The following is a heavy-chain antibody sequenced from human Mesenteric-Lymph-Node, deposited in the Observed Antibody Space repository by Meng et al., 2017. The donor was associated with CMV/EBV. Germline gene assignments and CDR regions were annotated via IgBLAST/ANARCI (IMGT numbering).Heavy chain of an antibody. V-gene: IGHV1-46*01. D-gene: IGHD3-10*01. CDR3: ASWERGVIGFSVDV. J-gene: IGHJ6*02. Sequence: ASVKVSCKASGYTFSSYYMHWVRQAPGQGLEWMGIINPSGGSTNYAQKFQGRVTMTRDTSTSTVYMELSSLRSEDTAVYYCASWERGVIGFSVDVWGQGTTVTVSS. CDR1: GYTFSSYY. CDR2: INPSGGST.